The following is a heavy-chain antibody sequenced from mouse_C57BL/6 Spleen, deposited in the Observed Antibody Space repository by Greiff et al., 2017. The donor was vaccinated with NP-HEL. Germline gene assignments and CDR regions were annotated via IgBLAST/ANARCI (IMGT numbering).Heavy chain of an antibody. Sequence: QVQLQQPGAELVKPGASVKLSCKASGYTFTSYWMHWVKQRPGRGLEWIGRIDPNSGGTKYNEKFKSKATLTVDKPSSTAYMQLSSLTSEDSAVYYCARAMGYYGSFPFAYWGQGTLVTVSA. CDR2: IDPNSGGT. V-gene: IGHV1-72*01. D-gene: IGHD1-1*01. CDR3: ARAMGYYGSFPFAY. J-gene: IGHJ3*01. CDR1: GYTFTSYW.